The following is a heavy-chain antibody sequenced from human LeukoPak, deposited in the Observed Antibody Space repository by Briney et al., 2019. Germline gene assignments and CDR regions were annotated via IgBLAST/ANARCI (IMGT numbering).Heavy chain of an antibody. D-gene: IGHD3-10*01. CDR1: GGSISSSY. CDR3: ARSVLGPIFGTYYYGSGSYRRYNWFDP. CDR2: IYYSGST. V-gene: IGHV4-59*01. Sequence: KPSETLSLTCTVSGGSISSSYWSWIRQPPGKGLEWIGYIYYSGSTNYNPSLKSRVTISVDTSKNQFSLKLSSVTAADTAVYYCARSVLGPIFGTYYYGSGSYRRYNWFDPWGQGTLVTVSS. J-gene: IGHJ5*02.